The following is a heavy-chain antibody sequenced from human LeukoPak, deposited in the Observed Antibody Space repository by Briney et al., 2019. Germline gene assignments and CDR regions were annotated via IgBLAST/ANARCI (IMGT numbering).Heavy chain of an antibody. J-gene: IGHJ4*02. V-gene: IGHV1-2*02. CDR2: INPNSGGT. CDR3: ARDLGRYCSSTSCWGYYFDY. Sequence: GASVKVSCKASGYTFTGYYMHWVRQAPGQGLEWMGWINPNSGGTNYAQKFQGRVTMTRDTSISTAYMELSRLRSDDTAVYCCARDLGRYCSSTSCWGYYFDYWGQGTLVTVSS. CDR1: GYTFTGYY. D-gene: IGHD2-2*01.